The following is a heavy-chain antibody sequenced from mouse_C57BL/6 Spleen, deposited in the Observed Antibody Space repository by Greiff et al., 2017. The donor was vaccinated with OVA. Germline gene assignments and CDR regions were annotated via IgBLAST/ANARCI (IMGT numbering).Heavy chain of an antibody. CDR2: IYPGDGDT. J-gene: IGHJ2*01. D-gene: IGHD1-1*01. V-gene: IGHV1-82*01. Sequence: VHLVESGPELVKPGASVKISCKASGYAFSSSWMNWVKQRPGKGLEWIGRIYPGDGDTNYNGKFKGKATLTADKSSSAAYMQLSSLTSEDSAVYFYARGVLLPYYFDYWGQGTTLTVSS. CDR1: GYAFSSSW. CDR3: ARGVLLPYYFDY.